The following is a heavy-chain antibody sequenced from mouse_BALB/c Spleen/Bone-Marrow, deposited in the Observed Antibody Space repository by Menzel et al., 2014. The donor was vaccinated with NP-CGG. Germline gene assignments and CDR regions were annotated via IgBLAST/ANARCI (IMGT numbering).Heavy chain of an antibody. D-gene: IGHD1-3*01. J-gene: IGHJ4*01. V-gene: IGHV1-74*01. CDR2: IDPYDSET. CDR1: GYMFTSYW. Sequence: VQLQQSGAELVRPGASVKLSCKASGYMFTSYWMNWVKQRPDQGLEWIGRIDPYDSETHYNQKFKDKAILTVDKSSNTAYMQLSRLTSEDSAVYYCAGCYIRYYVMESWGQGTSVTVSS. CDR3: AGCYIRYYVMES.